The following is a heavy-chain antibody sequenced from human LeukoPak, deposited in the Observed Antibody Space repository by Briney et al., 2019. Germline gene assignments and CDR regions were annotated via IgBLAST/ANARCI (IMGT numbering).Heavy chain of an antibody. V-gene: IGHV1-58*02. CDR3: AAGKRGYSGYDG. J-gene: IGHJ4*02. Sequence: SVKVSCKASGFTFTSSAMQWVRQARGQRLEWIGWIVVGSGNTNYAQKFQERVTITRDMSTSTAYMELSSLGSEDTAVYYCAAGKRGYSGYDGWGQGTLVTVSS. CDR1: GFTFTSSA. D-gene: IGHD5-12*01. CDR2: IVVGSGNT.